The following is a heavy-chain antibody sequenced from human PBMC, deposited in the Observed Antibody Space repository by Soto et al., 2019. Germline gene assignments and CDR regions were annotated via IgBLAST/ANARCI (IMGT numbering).Heavy chain of an antibody. CDR1: GYTFTGYY. V-gene: IGHV1-2*04. Sequence: ASVKVSCKASGYTFTGYYMHWVRQAPGQGLEWMGWINPNSGGTNYAQKFQGWVTMTGDTSISTAYMELSRLRSDDTAVYYCARSSRRINWNYSYYYYYYMDVWGKGTTVTVSS. D-gene: IGHD1-7*01. CDR3: ARSSRRINWNYSYYYYYYMDV. CDR2: INPNSGGT. J-gene: IGHJ6*03.